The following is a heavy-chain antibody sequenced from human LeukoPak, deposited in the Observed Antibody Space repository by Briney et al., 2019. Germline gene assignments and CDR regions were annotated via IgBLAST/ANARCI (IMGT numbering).Heavy chain of an antibody. D-gene: IGHD3-3*01. Sequence: PSETLSLTCAVYGGSFSGYYWSWIRQPAGKGLEWIGRIYTSGSTNYNPSLKSRVTISVDTSKNQFSLKLSSVTAADTAVYYCARDSEIRGVVDYWGQGTLVTVSS. J-gene: IGHJ4*02. CDR2: IYTSGST. CDR1: GGSFSGYY. CDR3: ARDSEIRGVVDY. V-gene: IGHV4-4*07.